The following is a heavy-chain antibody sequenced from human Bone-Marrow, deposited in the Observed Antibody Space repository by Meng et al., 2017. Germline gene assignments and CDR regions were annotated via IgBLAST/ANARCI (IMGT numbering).Heavy chain of an antibody. D-gene: IGHD1-26*01. CDR2: IWYDGSNK. CDR1: GFTFSSYG. J-gene: IGHJ4*02. Sequence: QWQFVGVGVVGVQPGRSLGLSCAGAGFTFSSYGMHWVRQAPGKGLEWVAVIWYDGSNKYYADSVKGRFTISRDNSKNTLYLQMNSLRAEDTAVYYCARDSGGGSYYFDYWGQGTLVTVSS. CDR3: ARDSGGGSYYFDY. V-gene: IGHV3-33*01.